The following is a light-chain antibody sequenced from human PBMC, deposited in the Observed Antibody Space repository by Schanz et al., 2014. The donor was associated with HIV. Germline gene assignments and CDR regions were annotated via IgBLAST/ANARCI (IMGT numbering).Light chain of an antibody. CDR1: SSDFGDYRS. Sequence: QSVLTQPPSASGSPGQSVTISCSGTSSDFGDYRSVSWYQQLPGKAPKLLIYEVTKRPLGVPGRFSGSKSGNTASLTVSGLQPDDEADYYCASYTGNKNLVFGGGTKLTVL. J-gene: IGLJ2*01. CDR3: ASYTGNKNLV. V-gene: IGLV2-8*01. CDR2: EVT.